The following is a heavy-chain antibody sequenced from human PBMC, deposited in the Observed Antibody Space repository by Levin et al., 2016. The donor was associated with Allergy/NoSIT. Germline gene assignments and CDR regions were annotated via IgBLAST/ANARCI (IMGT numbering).Heavy chain of an antibody. D-gene: IGHD3-10*01. CDR3: AKVGTGDGIDV. J-gene: IGHJ6*02. CDR1: GLTFRTYA. CDR2: ISGPGGST. Sequence: GESLKISCAASGLTFRTYAMNWVRQAPGKGLEWVSGISGPGGSTYYADSVKGRLTISRDRSKMYLQMKSLRVEDTAVYFCAKVGTGDGIDVWGRGTTVTVSS. V-gene: IGHV3-23*01.